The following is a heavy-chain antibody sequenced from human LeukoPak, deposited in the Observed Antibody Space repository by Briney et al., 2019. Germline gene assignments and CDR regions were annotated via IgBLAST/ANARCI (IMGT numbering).Heavy chain of an antibody. D-gene: IGHD2-15*01. V-gene: IGHV4-38-2*01. J-gene: IGHJ4*02. CDR2: IYFTATT. CDR1: SYSIYSGYY. Sequence: PSENLSLNCAVSSYSIYSGYYLGWIRQPPGKGLEWIDRIYFTATTYYNPSLRSSVTTSLDTSKNQFSLNLSSVTAADTAVYYCARKGYCSSGSCYLDYWGQGTLVTVSS. CDR3: ARKGYCSSGSCYLDY.